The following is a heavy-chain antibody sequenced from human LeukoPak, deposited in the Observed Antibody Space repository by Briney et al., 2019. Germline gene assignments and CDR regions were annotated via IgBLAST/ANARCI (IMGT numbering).Heavy chain of an antibody. CDR2: IYYSGST. D-gene: IGHD2-8*01. CDR1: GGSISSYY. V-gene: IGHV4-59*01. Sequence: PSETLTLTCTVSGGSISSYYWSWIRQPPGKGLEWIGYIYYSGSTNYNPSLKSRVTISVDTSKNQFSLKLSSVTAADTAVYYCARDNEDAFDIWGQGTMVTVSS. CDR3: ARDNEDAFDI. J-gene: IGHJ3*02.